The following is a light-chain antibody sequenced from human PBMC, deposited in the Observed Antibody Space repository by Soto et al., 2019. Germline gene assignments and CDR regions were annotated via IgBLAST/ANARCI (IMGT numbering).Light chain of an antibody. CDR3: MQTLQTPLT. Sequence: DVVLTQSPVSLPVTPGEPASISCKSSQSILHSDGYKYLDWYVQKAGQSPQLLIYLGSHRASGVPDRLSGSGSGTDFTLKISKVEADDVGVYYCMQTLQTPLTLGQGTKV. CDR1: QSILHSDGYKY. J-gene: IGKJ3*01. CDR2: LGS. V-gene: IGKV2-28*01.